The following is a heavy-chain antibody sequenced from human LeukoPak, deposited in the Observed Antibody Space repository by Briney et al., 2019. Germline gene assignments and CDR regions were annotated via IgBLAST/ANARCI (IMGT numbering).Heavy chain of an antibody. D-gene: IGHD3-10*01. Sequence: GGSLGLSCAASGFTFDDYGMSWVRQAPGKGLEWVSGINWNGGSTGYADSVKGRFTISRDNAKNSLYLQMNSLRAEDTALYYCARDAREHVLLWFGELSPYYYYYMDVWGKGTTVTVSS. V-gene: IGHV3-20*04. J-gene: IGHJ6*03. CDR1: GFTFDDYG. CDR2: INWNGGST. CDR3: ARDAREHVLLWFGELSPYYYYYMDV.